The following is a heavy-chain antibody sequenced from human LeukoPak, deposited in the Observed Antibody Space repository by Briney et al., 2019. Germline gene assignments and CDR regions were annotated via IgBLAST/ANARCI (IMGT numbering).Heavy chain of an antibody. CDR2: ISHSGGT. Sequence: SGTLSLTCTVSGGSISSDYWSWIRRPPGKGLEWIGYISHSGGTSYDPSLKSRVTISGDSSKNQFSLKLSSVTAADTAVYYCARFYYDSRGYWYYFDYWGQGTLVTVSS. CDR3: ARFYYDSRGYWYYFDY. CDR1: GGSISSDY. V-gene: IGHV4-59*08. J-gene: IGHJ4*02. D-gene: IGHD3-22*01.